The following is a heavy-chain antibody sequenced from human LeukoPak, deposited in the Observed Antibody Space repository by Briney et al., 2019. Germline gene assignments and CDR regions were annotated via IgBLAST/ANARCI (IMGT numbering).Heavy chain of an antibody. J-gene: IGHJ4*02. Sequence: ASETLSLTCTVSGGSISNYYWSWIRQPPGKRLEWIGYIYYSGGTYYNPSLKSRVTISVDTSKNQFSLKLNSVTAADTAVYYCARDRVTRFDYWGQGTLVTVSS. CDR3: ARDRVTRFDY. CDR1: GGSISNYY. CDR2: IYYSGGT. V-gene: IGHV4-59*01. D-gene: IGHD4-23*01.